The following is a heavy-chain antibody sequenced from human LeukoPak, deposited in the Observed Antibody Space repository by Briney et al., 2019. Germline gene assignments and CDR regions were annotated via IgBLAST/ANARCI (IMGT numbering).Heavy chain of an antibody. V-gene: IGHV3-7*03. CDR1: GFIFSTYW. J-gene: IGHJ4*02. CDR3: AKDRGHIVVVPAD. CDR2: IKEDGSEK. D-gene: IGHD2-2*01. Sequence: PGGSLRLSCAASGFIFSTYWMSWVRQAPGKGLEWVANIKEDGSEKNYADSVKGRFTISRDNAKNSLYLQMNSLRAEDTALYYCAKDRGHIVVVPADWGQGTLVTVSS.